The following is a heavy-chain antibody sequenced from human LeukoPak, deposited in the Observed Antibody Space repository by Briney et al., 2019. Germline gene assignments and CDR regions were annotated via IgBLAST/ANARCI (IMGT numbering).Heavy chain of an antibody. J-gene: IGHJ4*02. Sequence: ASVKVSCKASGYTFTSYGISWVRQAPGQGLEWMGWISAYNGNTNYAQKLQGRVTMTTDTSTSTAYMELRSLRSDDTAVYYCARDPPKGLVTKLFDYWGQGTLVTVSS. CDR3: ARDPPKGLVTKLFDY. CDR1: GYTFTSYG. CDR2: ISAYNGNT. D-gene: IGHD2-21*02. V-gene: IGHV1-18*01.